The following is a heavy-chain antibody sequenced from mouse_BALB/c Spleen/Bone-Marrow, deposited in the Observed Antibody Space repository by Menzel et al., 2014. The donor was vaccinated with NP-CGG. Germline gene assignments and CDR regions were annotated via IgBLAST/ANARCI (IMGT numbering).Heavy chain of an antibody. CDR3: TRGGSSPYDFGY. J-gene: IGHJ2*01. CDR2: IYPSDSYT. Sequence: QVQLQQPGAELVRPGASVKLSCKASGYTFTSYWINWVKQRPGQGLEWIGNIYPSDSYTNYNQKFKDKATLTVDKSSTTAYMQLSSPTSEDSAVYYWTRGGSSPYDFGYWGQGPTLTVSS. D-gene: IGHD1-1*01. CDR1: GYTFTSYW. V-gene: IGHV1-69*02.